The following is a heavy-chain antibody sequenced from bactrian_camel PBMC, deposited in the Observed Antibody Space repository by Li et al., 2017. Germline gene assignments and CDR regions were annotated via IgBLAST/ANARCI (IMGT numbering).Heavy chain of an antibody. J-gene: IGHJ6*01. CDR1: GLTFDDSD. Sequence: HVQLVESGGGLAQAGGSLRLACTSSGLTFDDSDMAWFRQAPGGECEMVSTTSNDITTYYLNSVKGRFTISEDNAKNKVYLQMNSLKPEDTAMYYCAADHTCPPSMIAAANRGTDFGYWGQGTQVTVS. V-gene: IGHV3S55*01. CDR2: TSNDITT. D-gene: IGHD4*01. CDR3: AADHTCPPSMIAAANRGTDFGY.